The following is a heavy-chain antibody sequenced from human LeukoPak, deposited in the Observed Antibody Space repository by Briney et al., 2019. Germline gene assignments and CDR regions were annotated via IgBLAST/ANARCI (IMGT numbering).Heavy chain of an antibody. Sequence: SGTLCLSCAVSGGSISSYELSWIRRSPGKGLECVGYLDYSRSTNYNPSPQSRVTMSVDTSKNQFSLKLSSVTAADTAVFYCARHKMVRGIGYYYYMDVWGKGTTVTISS. CDR1: GGSISSYE. J-gene: IGHJ6*03. CDR2: LDYSRST. V-gene: IGHV4-59*08. CDR3: ARHKMVRGIGYYYYMDV. D-gene: IGHD3-10*01.